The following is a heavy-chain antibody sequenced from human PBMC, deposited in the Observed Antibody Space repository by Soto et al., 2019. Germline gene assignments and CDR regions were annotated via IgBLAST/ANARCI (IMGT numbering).Heavy chain of an antibody. CDR1: GFTFSDYY. CDR2: ISSSGSTI. V-gene: IGHV3-11*01. D-gene: IGHD3-3*01. CDR3: ARESLPYDFWSGYPDAFDI. J-gene: IGHJ3*02. Sequence: GGSLRLSCAASGFTFSDYYMSWIRQAPGKGLEWVSYISSSGSTIYYADSVKGRFTISRDNAKNSLYLQMNSLRAEDTAVYYCARESLPYDFWSGYPDAFDIWGQGTMVTVSS.